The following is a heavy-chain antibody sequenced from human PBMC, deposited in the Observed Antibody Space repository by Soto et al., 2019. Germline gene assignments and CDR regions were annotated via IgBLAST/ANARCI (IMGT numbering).Heavy chain of an antibody. D-gene: IGHD2-2*02. J-gene: IGHJ6*01. CDR3: TRLILGYCSSTSCYINNYGMDV. CDR1: GFTFSGSA. Sequence: EVQLVESGGGLVQPGGSLKLSCAASGFTFSGSAMHWVRQASGKGLEWVGRIRSKANSYATAYAASVKGRFTISRDDSKNTAYLQMNSLKTEDTAVYYCTRLILGYCSSTSCYINNYGMDVW. CDR2: IRSKANSYAT. V-gene: IGHV3-73*02.